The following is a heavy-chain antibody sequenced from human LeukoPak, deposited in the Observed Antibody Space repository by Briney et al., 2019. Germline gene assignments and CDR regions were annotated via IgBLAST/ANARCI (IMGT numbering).Heavy chain of an antibody. V-gene: IGHV3-7*01. Sequence: PGGSLRLSCAASGFTFSSYWMSWVRQAPGKGLEWVANIKQDGSEKYYVDSVKGRFTISRDNAKNSLYLQMNSLSAEDTAVYYCARAPYYDYVWGSYRYTKYYFDYWGQGTLVTVSS. J-gene: IGHJ4*02. CDR3: ARAPYYDYVWGSYRYTKYYFDY. CDR1: GFTFSSYW. CDR2: IKQDGSEK. D-gene: IGHD3-16*02.